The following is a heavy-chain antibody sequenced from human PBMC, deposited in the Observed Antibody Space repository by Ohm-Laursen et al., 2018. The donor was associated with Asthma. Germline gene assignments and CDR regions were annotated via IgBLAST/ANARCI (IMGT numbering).Heavy chain of an antibody. Sequence: SLRLSCSASGFTFSSYSMNWVRQAPGKGLEWVSYISSSSSTIYYADSVKGRFTISRDNAKNSLYLQMNSLRAEDTAVYYCARDNGDSTHYYYYYGMDVWGQGTTVTVSS. CDR3: ARDNGDSTHYYYYYGMDV. D-gene: IGHD4-17*01. CDR1: GFTFSSYS. CDR2: ISSSSSTI. J-gene: IGHJ6*02. V-gene: IGHV3-48*01.